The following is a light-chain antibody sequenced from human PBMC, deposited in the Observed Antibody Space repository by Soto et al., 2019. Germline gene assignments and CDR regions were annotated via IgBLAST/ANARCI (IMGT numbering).Light chain of an antibody. CDR1: QSVSSY. Sequence: EIGVTQSPATLSLSPGERATLSCRASQSVSSYLAWYQQKRGQAPRLLIYGASNRATGIPDRFSGSGSGTDFTLTSSRLEPEDFAVYYCQQYGSSGTFGQGTKVDIK. J-gene: IGKJ1*01. CDR2: GAS. V-gene: IGKV3-20*01. CDR3: QQYGSSGT.